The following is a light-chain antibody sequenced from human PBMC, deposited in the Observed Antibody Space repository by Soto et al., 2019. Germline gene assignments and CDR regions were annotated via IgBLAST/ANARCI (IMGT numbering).Light chain of an antibody. CDR1: QSVSSY. CDR2: DAS. J-gene: IGKJ1*01. Sequence: EIVLTQSPATLSLSPGERATLSCRASQSVSSYLAWYQHKPGQAPSLLIYDASNRATGIPARFSGSGSGTDFTLTISHLEPEDFAVYYCQQRSISGTFGQGTKVEIK. CDR3: QQRSISGT. V-gene: IGKV3-11*01.